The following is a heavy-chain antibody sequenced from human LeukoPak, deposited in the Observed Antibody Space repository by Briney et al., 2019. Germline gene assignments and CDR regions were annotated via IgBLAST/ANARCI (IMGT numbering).Heavy chain of an antibody. J-gene: IGHJ4*02. D-gene: IGHD3-22*01. CDR2: IYYSGST. Sequence: SETLSLTCTVSGGSISSSSYYWGWIRQPPGKGLEWIGSIYYSGSTYYNPSLKSRVTISVDTSKNQFSLKLSSVTAADTAVYYCARAYYYYDSSVDAFDIWGQGTLVTVSS. V-gene: IGHV4-39*01. CDR1: GGSISSSSYY. CDR3: ARAYYYYDSSVDAFDI.